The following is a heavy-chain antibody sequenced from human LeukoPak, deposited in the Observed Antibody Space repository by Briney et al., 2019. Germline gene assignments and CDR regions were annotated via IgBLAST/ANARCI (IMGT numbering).Heavy chain of an antibody. CDR3: AKDVASQFDSSGYRSD. D-gene: IGHD6-19*01. Sequence: GGSLRLSCAASGFTFSHFGMHWVRQAPGKGLEWVAFIRYDGGNTHYADSVKGRFTISRDNSRNRLFLQMNSLRAEDTAVYYCAKDVASQFDSSGYRSDWGQGALVTVSS. J-gene: IGHJ4*02. CDR1: GFTFSHFG. V-gene: IGHV3-30*02. CDR2: IRYDGGNT.